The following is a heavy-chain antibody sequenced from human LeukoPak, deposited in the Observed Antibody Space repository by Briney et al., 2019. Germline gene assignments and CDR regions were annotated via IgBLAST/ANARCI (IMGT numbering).Heavy chain of an antibody. J-gene: IGHJ5*02. CDR3: AAEVKYCPLLDWFHP. CDR2: IWYDGSNK. V-gene: IGHV3-33*01. Sequence: GGSLSLSCAASGFTFSSYAMHWVRQAPGKGLEWVAVIWYDGSNKYYADSVKGRFTISRDNSKNTLYLQMNSLRAEDTAVCYCAAEVKYCPLLDWFHPWGQGTLVTASS. CDR1: GFTFSSYA. D-gene: IGHD2-8*02.